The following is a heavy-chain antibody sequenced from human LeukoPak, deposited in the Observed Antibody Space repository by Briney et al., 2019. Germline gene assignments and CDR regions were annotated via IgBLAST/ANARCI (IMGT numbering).Heavy chain of an antibody. J-gene: IGHJ4*02. V-gene: IGHV3-9*01. Sequence: GRSLRLSCAASGFTFDDYAMHWVRQAPGKGLEWVSGISWNSGSIGYADSVKGRFTIPRDNAKNSLYLQMDSLRAEDTAVYYCARVLDNSSSRYQSLKYWGQGTLVTVSS. CDR2: ISWNSGSI. D-gene: IGHD6-25*01. CDR3: ARVLDNSSSRYQSLKY. CDR1: GFTFDDYA.